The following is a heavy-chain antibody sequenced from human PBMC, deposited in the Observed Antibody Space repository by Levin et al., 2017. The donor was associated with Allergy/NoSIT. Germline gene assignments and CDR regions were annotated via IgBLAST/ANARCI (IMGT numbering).Heavy chain of an antibody. J-gene: IGHJ4*02. CDR3: ARLQYYYDTVAYYNFDY. V-gene: IGHV3-73*01. CDR2: IRSKDNNYAT. D-gene: IGHD3-22*01. Sequence: PGGSLRLSCATSGFAFSGSAIHWVRQAAGNGLEWVGRIRSKDNNYATAYSASVKGRFTISRDDSKNTAYLQMSGLTTEDAAVYYCARLQYYYDTVAYYNFDYWGQGTLVTVSS. CDR1: GFAFSGSA.